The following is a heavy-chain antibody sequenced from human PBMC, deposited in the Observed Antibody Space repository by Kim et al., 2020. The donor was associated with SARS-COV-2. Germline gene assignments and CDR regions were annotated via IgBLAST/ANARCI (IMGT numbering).Heavy chain of an antibody. Sequence: GGSLRLSCAASGFIFSNCCMHWVRQSPGKGLEWVAGIYSDGSKQYYADSVKGRFTISRDNSKNTVWMQMNSLRVEDSAVYYCARDLRSGSQDYWGQGTPVIVSS. J-gene: IGHJ4*01. CDR2: IYSDGSKQ. CDR1: GFIFSNCC. CDR3: ARDLRSGSQDY. D-gene: IGHD2-15*01. V-gene: IGHV3-33*01.